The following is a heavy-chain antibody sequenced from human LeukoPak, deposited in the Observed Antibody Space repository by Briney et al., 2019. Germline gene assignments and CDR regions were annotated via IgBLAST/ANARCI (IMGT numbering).Heavy chain of an antibody. V-gene: IGHV4-39*07. CDR1: GGSISSSDYY. Sequence: SETLSLTCTVSGGSISSSDYYWSWIRQPPGRGLEWLGNIYYTGSTSYNPSLKGRVTFSVDTFNNQFSLHLSSVTAADTAVYYCARENCTNGVCWAFDPWGQGTLVTVSS. J-gene: IGHJ5*02. CDR2: IYYTGST. CDR3: ARENCTNGVCWAFDP. D-gene: IGHD2-8*01.